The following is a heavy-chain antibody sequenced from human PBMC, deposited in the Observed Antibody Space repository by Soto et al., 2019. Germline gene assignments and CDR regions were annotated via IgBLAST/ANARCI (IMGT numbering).Heavy chain of an antibody. J-gene: IGHJ5*02. CDR3: ARDSDSPSFFLGYCTNGVCPGWFDP. CDR1: GFTFSSYS. D-gene: IGHD2-8*01. CDR2: ISSSSSYI. Sequence: GGSLRLSCAASGFTFSSYSMNWVRQAPGKGLEWVSSISSSSSYIYYADSVKGRFTISRDNAQNSLYLQMNSLRAEDTAVYYCARDSDSPSFFLGYCTNGVCPGWFDPWGQGTLVTVSS. V-gene: IGHV3-21*01.